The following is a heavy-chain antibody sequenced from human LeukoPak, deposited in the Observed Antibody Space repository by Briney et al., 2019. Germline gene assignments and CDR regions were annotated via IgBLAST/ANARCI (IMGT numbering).Heavy chain of an antibody. Sequence: ASVKVSCKASGYAFTGYYMHWVRQAPGQGLEWMGWINPNSGGTNYAQKFQGRVTMTRDTSIGTAYMELSRLRSDDTAVYYCARFTAPVTFWGQGTLVTVSS. CDR3: ARFTAPVTF. J-gene: IGHJ4*02. D-gene: IGHD2/OR15-2a*01. CDR1: GYAFTGYY. V-gene: IGHV1-2*02. CDR2: INPNSGGT.